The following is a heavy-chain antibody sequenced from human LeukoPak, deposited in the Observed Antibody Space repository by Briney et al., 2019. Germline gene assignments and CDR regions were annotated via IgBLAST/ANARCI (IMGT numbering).Heavy chain of an antibody. Sequence: GGSLRLPCAASGFTFSSYSMNWVRQAPGKGLGWVSSISSSSSYIYYADSVKGRFTISRDNAKNSLYLQMNSLRAEDTAVYYCARFSGSYYNPLDYWGQGTLVTVSS. D-gene: IGHD3-10*01. V-gene: IGHV3-21*01. CDR2: ISSSSSYI. CDR1: GFTFSSYS. J-gene: IGHJ4*02. CDR3: ARFSGSYYNPLDY.